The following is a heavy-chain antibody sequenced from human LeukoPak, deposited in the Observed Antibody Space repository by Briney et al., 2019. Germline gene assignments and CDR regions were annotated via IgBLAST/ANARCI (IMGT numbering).Heavy chain of an antibody. D-gene: IGHD5-12*01. Sequence: GASVKVSCKASGGTFSSYAISWVRQAPGQGLEWMGGIIPIFGTANYAQKFQGRVTITADESTSTAYMELSSLRSEDTAVYYCANHEYSGYDYRLDYWGQGTLVTVSS. J-gene: IGHJ4*02. CDR2: IIPIFGTA. CDR3: ANHEYSGYDYRLDY. CDR1: GGTFSSYA. V-gene: IGHV1-69*13.